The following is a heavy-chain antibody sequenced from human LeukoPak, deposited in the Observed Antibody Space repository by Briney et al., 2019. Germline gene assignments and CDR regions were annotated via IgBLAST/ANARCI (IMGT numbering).Heavy chain of an antibody. CDR1: GFTFSSYA. CDR2: ISYDGSNK. D-gene: IGHD4-17*01. V-gene: IGHV3-30-3*01. J-gene: IGHJ4*02. Sequence: GRSLRLSCAASGFTFSSYAMHWVRQAPGKGLEWVAVISYDGSNKYYADSVKGRFTISRDNSKKTLYLQMNSLRAEDTAVYYCAAATTSYFDYWGQGTLVTVSS. CDR3: AAATTSYFDY.